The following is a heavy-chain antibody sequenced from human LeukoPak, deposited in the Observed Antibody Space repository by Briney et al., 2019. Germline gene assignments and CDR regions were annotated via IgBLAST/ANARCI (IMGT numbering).Heavy chain of an antibody. V-gene: IGHV4-34*01. D-gene: IGHD2-2*01. Sequence: SETLSLTYAVYGGSFSGYYWSWIRQPPGKGLEWIGEINHSGSTNYNPSLKSRVTISVDTSKNQFSLKLSSVTAADTAVYYCARLEVVPAAFLYYYYYYMDVWGKGTTVTVSS. CDR3: ARLEVVPAAFLYYYYYYMDV. CDR2: INHSGST. J-gene: IGHJ6*03. CDR1: GGSFSGYY.